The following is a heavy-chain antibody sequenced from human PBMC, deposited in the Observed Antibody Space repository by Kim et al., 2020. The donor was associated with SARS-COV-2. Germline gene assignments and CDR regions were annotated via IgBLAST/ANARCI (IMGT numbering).Heavy chain of an antibody. CDR2: INHSGST. V-gene: IGHV4-34*01. CDR1: GGSFSGYY. J-gene: IGHJ4*02. D-gene: IGHD2-15*01. Sequence: SETLSLTCAVYGGSFSGYYWSWIRQPPGKGLEWIGEINHSGSTNYNPSLKSRVTISVDTSKNQFSLKLSSVTAADTAVYYCARSWGGGSCRLDYWGQGTLVTVSS. CDR3: ARSWGGGSCRLDY.